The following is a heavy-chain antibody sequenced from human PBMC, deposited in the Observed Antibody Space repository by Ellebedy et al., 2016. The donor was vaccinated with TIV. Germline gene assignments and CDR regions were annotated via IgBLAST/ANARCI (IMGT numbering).Heavy chain of an antibody. Sequence: GGSLRLSCAASGFTVSSNSMSWVRQAPGKGLEWVSVIYTGGRTYYADSVKGRFTFSRDNSKNTLYLQMDSLRAEDTAVYYCARKFPAMDVWGQGTTVTVSS. CDR3: ARKFPAMDV. V-gene: IGHV3-53*01. CDR2: IYTGGRT. D-gene: IGHD2-21*01. CDR1: GFTVSSNS. J-gene: IGHJ6*02.